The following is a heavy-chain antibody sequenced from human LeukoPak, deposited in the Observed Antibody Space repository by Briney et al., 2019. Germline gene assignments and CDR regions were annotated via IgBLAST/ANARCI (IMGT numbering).Heavy chain of an antibody. CDR1: GVSINNYY. J-gene: IGHJ4*02. D-gene: IGHD6-13*01. CDR2: IYGGGST. V-gene: IGHV4-4*07. CDR3: ARDPPASSSTHSSSWSFDY. Sequence: SETLSLTCTVSGVSINNYYWTWIRQPAGKGLEWIGRIYGGGSTNYNPSLRSRVTMSVDTSKNQFSLTLTSVTAADTAVYYCARDPPASSSTHSSSWSFDYWGQGSLVTVSS.